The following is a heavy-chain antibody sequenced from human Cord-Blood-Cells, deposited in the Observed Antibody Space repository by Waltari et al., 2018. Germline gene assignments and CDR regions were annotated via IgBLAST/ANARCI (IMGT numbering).Heavy chain of an antibody. J-gene: IGHJ4*02. V-gene: IGHV1-69*01. CDR1: AGTFSSYA. CDR3: ALPRSGWNFDY. Sequence: VQLVQSGAEVTKPGSSVKVSCTPSAGTFSSYAISWLRKAPGQGLDWMGGIIPIFGTANYAQKFQGRVTITADESTSTAYMGLSSLRSEDTAVYYCALPRSGWNFDYWGQGTLVTVSS. CDR2: IIPIFGTA. D-gene: IGHD3-10*01.